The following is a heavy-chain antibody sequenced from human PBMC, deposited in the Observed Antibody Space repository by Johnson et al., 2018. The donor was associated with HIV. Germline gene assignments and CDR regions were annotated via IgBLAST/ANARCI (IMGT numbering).Heavy chain of an antibody. CDR2: ISGRGSTI. CDR3: ARSPICTGGVCWRSAFDI. Sequence: QVQLVESGGGLVKPGGSLRLSCAASEFILSDYYMSWVRQAPEKGLEWISYISGRGSTIYYADSVRGRFTISRDNAKNSLYLQMNSLRAEDTAVYYCARSPICTGGVCWRSAFDIWGQGTMVIVSS. J-gene: IGHJ3*02. V-gene: IGHV3-11*01. CDR1: EFILSDYY. D-gene: IGHD2-8*02.